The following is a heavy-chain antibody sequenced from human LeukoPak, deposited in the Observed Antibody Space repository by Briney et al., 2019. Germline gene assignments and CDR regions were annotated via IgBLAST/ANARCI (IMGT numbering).Heavy chain of an antibody. CDR1: GGTFSSYA. CDR2: IIPIFGTA. V-gene: IGHV1-69*05. Sequence: SVKVSCKASGGTFSSYAISWVRQAPGQGLEWMGRIIPIFGTANYAQKFQGRVTITTDESTSTAYMELSRLRSDDTAVYYCARVSYCTNGVCYLWSFDYWGQGTLVTVSS. CDR3: ARVSYCTNGVCYLWSFDY. D-gene: IGHD2-8*01. J-gene: IGHJ4*02.